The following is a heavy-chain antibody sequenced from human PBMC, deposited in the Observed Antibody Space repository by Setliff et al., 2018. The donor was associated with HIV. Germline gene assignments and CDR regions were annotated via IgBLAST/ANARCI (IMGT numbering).Heavy chain of an antibody. CDR1: GGSISSSNW. Sequence: TSETLSLTCAVSGGSISSSNWWSWVRQPPGKGLEWIGEIYHSGSTNYNPSLKSRVTISVDKSKNQFSLTRRYVTAADTAVYYCAREGLGPCYDSSGESNWGQGTLVAVSS. CDR2: IYHSGST. CDR3: AREGLGPCYDSSGESN. D-gene: IGHD3-22*01. J-gene: IGHJ4*02. V-gene: IGHV4-4*02.